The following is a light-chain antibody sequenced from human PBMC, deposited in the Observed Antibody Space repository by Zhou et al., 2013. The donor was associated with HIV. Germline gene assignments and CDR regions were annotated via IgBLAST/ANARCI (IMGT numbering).Light chain of an antibody. V-gene: IGKV1-39*01. CDR2: GAS. Sequence: DFQVTQSPSSLSASLGDRVTITCRASQNINTYLNWYQQKPGKAPKLLVFGASTLQSGVPSRFSGSGSGTDFALTISNLQPEDIATYYCQQYKIYPLTFGGGTKVEIK. J-gene: IGKJ4*01. CDR1: QNINTY. CDR3: QQYKIYPLT.